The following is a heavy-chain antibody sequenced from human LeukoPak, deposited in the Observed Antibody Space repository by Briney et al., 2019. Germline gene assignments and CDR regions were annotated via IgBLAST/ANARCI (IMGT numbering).Heavy chain of an antibody. D-gene: IGHD2-2*01. J-gene: IGHJ6*02. CDR3: ARDDGCSSTSCYPNYYYYGMDV. V-gene: IGHV3-33*01. Sequence: GGSLRLSCAASGFTFSSYGMHWVRQAPGKGLEWVAVIWYDGSNKYYADSVKGRFTISRDNSKNTLYLQMNSLRAEDTAVYYCARDDGCSSTSCYPNYYYYGMDVWGQGTTVTVSS. CDR1: GFTFSSYG. CDR2: IWYDGSNK.